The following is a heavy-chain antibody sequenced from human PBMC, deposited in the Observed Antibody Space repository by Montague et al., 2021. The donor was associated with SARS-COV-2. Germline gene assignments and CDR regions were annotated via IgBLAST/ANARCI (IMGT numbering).Heavy chain of an antibody. CDR3: ASFGLNWKDSY. CDR2: LNGDGSFT. D-gene: IGHD1-20*01. Sequence: SLRLSFADSGFTFSSYWMHWVRQAPGKGLVWVARLNGDGSFTSYMDSVKGRFTISRDNDKNTLYLQMNSLRGEDTSVYYCASFGLNWKDSYWGQGTLVAVSS. V-gene: IGHV3-74*01. CDR1: GFTFSSYW. J-gene: IGHJ4*02.